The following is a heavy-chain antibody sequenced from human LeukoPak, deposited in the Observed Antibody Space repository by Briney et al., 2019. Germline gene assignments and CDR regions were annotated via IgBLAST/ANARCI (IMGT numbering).Heavy chain of an antibody. D-gene: IGHD2-15*01. J-gene: IGHJ6*03. V-gene: IGHV1-69*05. CDR1: GGTFSSYA. CDR2: MIPIFGTA. Sequence: SVKVSCKASGGTFSSYAISWVRQAPGQGLEWMGRMIPIFGTANYAQKFQGRVTITTDESTSTAYMELSSLRSEDTAVYYCAREKDCSGGSCYDYYYYMDVWGKGTTGTVSS. CDR3: AREKDCSGGSCYDYYYYMDV.